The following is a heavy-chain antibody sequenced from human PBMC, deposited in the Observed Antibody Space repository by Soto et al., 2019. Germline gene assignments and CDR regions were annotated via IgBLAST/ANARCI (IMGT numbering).Heavy chain of an antibody. J-gene: IGHJ4*02. CDR2: ISYDGSKE. Sequence: QEQMVQSGGGVVQPGRSLRLSCAASPFTFRSYSMHWVRQAPGKGLEWVTSISYDGSKESYADSVKGRFAVSRDNSKNTLYLQMNSPRPEDTAVYYCARYCNRGACYSASLDYWGQGTQVTVSS. CDR1: PFTFRSYS. CDR3: ARYCNRGACYSASLDY. V-gene: IGHV3-30*09. D-gene: IGHD2-15*01.